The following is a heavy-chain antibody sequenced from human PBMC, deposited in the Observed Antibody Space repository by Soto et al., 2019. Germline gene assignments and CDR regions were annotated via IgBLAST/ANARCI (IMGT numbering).Heavy chain of an antibody. J-gene: IGHJ4*02. V-gene: IGHV1-69*02. CDR3: ARTELTGYFECYFDY. Sequence: QVQLVQSGAEVKKPGSSVKVSCKASGGTFSSYTISWVRQAPGQGLEWMGRIIPILGIANYAQKFQGGVTSTADKSTSTAYMELSSLRSEDTAVYYCARTELTGYFECYFDYWGQGTLVTVSS. CDR1: GGTFSSYT. CDR2: IIPILGIA. D-gene: IGHD3-9*01.